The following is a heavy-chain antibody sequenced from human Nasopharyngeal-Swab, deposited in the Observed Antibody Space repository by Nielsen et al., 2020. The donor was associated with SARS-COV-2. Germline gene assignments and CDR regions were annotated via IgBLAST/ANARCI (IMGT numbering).Heavy chain of an antibody. J-gene: IGHJ3*02. Sequence: GESLKISCAASGFTFSSYGMHWVRQDPGKGLEWVAVIWYDGSNKYYADSVKGRFTISRDNSKNTLYLQMNSLRAEDAAVYYCARDYYDSSGYYKVVGSFDIWGQGTMVTFSS. V-gene: IGHV3-33*08. CDR2: IWYDGSNK. CDR1: GFTFSSYG. CDR3: ARDYYDSSGYYKVVGSFDI. D-gene: IGHD3-22*01.